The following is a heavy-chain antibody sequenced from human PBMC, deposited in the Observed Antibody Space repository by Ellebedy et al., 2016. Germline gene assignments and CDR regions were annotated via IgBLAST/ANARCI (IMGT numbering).Heavy chain of an antibody. CDR3: ARDIAVAGSPMDY. CDR1: GFTFSSYA. CDR2: ISYDGSNK. V-gene: IGHV3-30-3*01. D-gene: IGHD6-19*01. J-gene: IGHJ4*02. Sequence: GESLKISCAASGFTFSSYAMHWVRQAPGKGLEWVAVISYDGSNKYYADSVKGRFTISRDNSKNTLYLQMNSLRAEDTAVYYCARDIAVAGSPMDYWGQGTLVTVSS.